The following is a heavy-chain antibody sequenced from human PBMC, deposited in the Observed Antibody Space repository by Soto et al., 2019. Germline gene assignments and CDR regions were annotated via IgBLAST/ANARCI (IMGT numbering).Heavy chain of an antibody. Sequence: PGESLKISCKGSGYSFTSYWIGWVRQMPGKGLEWMGIIYPGDSDTRYSPSFQGQVTISADKSISTASLKGSSRKASDTDMYYCARHTRPQWYYYERSGPNDAFVIWGEGKGVTV. CDR1: GYSFTSYW. CDR3: ARHTRPQWYYYERSGPNDAFVI. CDR2: IYPGDSDT. J-gene: IGHJ3*02. D-gene: IGHD3-22*01. V-gene: IGHV5-51*01.